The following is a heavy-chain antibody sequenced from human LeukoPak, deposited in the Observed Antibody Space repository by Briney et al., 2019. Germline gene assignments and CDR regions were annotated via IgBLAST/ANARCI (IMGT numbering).Heavy chain of an antibody. D-gene: IGHD3-10*01. Sequence: SETLSLTCTVSGGSIGSYYWSWIRQPAGKGLEWIGRIYTSGSTNYNPSLKSRVTMSVDTSKNQFSLKLSSVTAADTAVYYCASSDLEWGFGEFPFDYWGQGTLVTVSS. CDR1: GGSIGSYY. J-gene: IGHJ4*02. CDR3: ASSDLEWGFGEFPFDY. CDR2: IYTSGST. V-gene: IGHV4-4*07.